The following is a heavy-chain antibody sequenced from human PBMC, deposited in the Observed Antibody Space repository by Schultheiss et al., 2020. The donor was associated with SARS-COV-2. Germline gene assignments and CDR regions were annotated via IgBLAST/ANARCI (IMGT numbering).Heavy chain of an antibody. CDR3: ARVFFGYVVVTAIDY. V-gene: IGHV3-74*01. Sequence: GSLRLSCAASGFTFSSYWMHWVRQAPGKGLVWVSRINSDGSSTSYADSVKGRFTISRDNAKNTLYLQMNSLRAEDTAVYYCARVFFGYVVVTAIDYWGQGTLVTVSS. CDR1: GFTFSSYW. J-gene: IGHJ4*02. CDR2: INSDGSST. D-gene: IGHD2-21*02.